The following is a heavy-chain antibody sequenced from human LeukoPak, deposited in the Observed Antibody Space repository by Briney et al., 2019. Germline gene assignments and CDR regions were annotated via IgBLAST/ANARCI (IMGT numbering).Heavy chain of an antibody. CDR1: GFTFGNYA. D-gene: IGHD3-22*01. CDR3: ARANSFDSSGYYFDY. V-gene: IGHV3-49*03. Sequence: GGSLRLSCTASGFTFGNYALSWFRQAPGKGLEWVAFIRSKTYRGTTEYAASVKGRFTISRDDSKSIAYLQMNSLKTEDTAVYYCARANSFDSSGYYFDYWGQGTLVTVSS. J-gene: IGHJ4*02. CDR2: IRSKTYRGTT.